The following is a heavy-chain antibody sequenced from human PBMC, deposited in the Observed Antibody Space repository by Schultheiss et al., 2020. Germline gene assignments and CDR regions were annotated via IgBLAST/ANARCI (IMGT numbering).Heavy chain of an antibody. Sequence: ASVKVSCKVSGYTLTELSMRWVRQAPGKGLELMGGFDPEDGETIYAQKFQGRVTMTEDTSTDTAYMELSSLRSEDTAVYYCATSPQKVGATTFTFGMDVWGQGTTVTVSS. D-gene: IGHD1-26*01. J-gene: IGHJ6*02. V-gene: IGHV1-24*01. CDR2: FDPEDGET. CDR3: ATSPQKVGATTFTFGMDV. CDR1: GYTLTELS.